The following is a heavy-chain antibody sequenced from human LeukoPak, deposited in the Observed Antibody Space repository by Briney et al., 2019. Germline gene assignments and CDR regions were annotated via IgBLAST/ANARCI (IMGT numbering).Heavy chain of an antibody. D-gene: IGHD6-13*01. CDR2: ISYDGSNK. V-gene: IGHV3-30*18. CDR1: GFTFSSCG. J-gene: IGHJ6*02. CDR3: AKPSLREQQLIYGMDV. Sequence: GGSLRLSCAASGFTFSSCGMHWVRQAPGKGLEWVAVISYDGSNKYYADSVKGRFTISRDNSKNTLYLQMNSLRAEDTAVYYCAKPSLREQQLIYGMDVWGQGTTVTVSS.